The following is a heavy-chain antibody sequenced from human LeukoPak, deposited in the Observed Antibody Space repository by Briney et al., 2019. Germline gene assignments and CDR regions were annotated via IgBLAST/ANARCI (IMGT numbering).Heavy chain of an antibody. V-gene: IGHV3-30-3*01. D-gene: IGHD3-3*01. CDR1: GFTFSSYA. CDR2: ISYDGSNK. J-gene: IGHJ4*02. Sequence: GGSLRLSCAASGFTFSSYAMHWVRQAPGKGREWVAVISYDGSNKYYADSVKGRFTISRDNSKNTLYLQMNSLRAEDTAVYYCARDAFWSGYYYFDYWGQGTLVTVSS. CDR3: ARDAFWSGYYYFDY.